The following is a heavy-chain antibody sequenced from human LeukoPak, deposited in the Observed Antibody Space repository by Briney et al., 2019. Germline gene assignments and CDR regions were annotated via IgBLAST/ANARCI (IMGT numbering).Heavy chain of an antibody. Sequence: GESLKISCKISGYKLTNNWIGWVRQVPGKGLEWMGLIYPGYSDGKYSPSFQGQVTLSVDASISTAYLQWSSLRAEDTAVYYCASKQWLVSDFDYWGQGTLVTVSS. J-gene: IGHJ4*02. CDR3: ASKQWLVSDFDY. CDR1: GYKLTNNW. D-gene: IGHD6-19*01. CDR2: IYPGYSDG. V-gene: IGHV5-51*01.